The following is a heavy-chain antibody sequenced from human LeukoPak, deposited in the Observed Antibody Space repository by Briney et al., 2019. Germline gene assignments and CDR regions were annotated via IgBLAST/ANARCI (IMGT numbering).Heavy chain of an antibody. V-gene: IGHV4-59*01. CDR2: IYYSGST. Sequence: SETLSLTCTVSGGSISSYYWSWIRQPPGKGLEWIGYIYYSGSTNYNPSLKSRVTISVDTSKNQFSLKLSSVTAADTAVYYCARQTSYGDLNDYWGQGTLVTVSS. CDR1: GGSISSYY. D-gene: IGHD4-17*01. CDR3: ARQTSYGDLNDY. J-gene: IGHJ4*02.